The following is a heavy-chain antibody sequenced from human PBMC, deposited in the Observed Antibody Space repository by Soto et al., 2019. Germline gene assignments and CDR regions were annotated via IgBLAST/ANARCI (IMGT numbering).Heavy chain of an antibody. CDR3: ARDLGGPDY. Sequence: SGGSLRLSCAASGSTLNNYWMHWVREAPGKGLVWVSRINNDGSSTAYADPVKGRFTISRDNAKNTLYLQMNSLRAEDTAIYYCARDLGGPDYWGQGTLVTVSS. CDR2: INNDGSST. CDR1: GSTLNNYW. V-gene: IGHV3-74*01. D-gene: IGHD3-16*01. J-gene: IGHJ4*02.